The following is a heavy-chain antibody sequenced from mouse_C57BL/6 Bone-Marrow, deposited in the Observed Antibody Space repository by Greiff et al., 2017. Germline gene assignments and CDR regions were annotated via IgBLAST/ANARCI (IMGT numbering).Heavy chain of an antibody. CDR2: LDPENGDT. CDR3: TTRGIGIPRAMDY. J-gene: IGHJ4*01. Sequence: VQLKQSGAELVRPGASVKLSCTASGFNIKDDYMHWVKQRPEQGLEWIGWLDPENGDTEYASKFQGKATITADTSSNTAYLQLSSLTSEDTAVYYCTTRGIGIPRAMDYWGQGTSVTVSS. D-gene: IGHD3-1*01. CDR1: GFNIKDDY. V-gene: IGHV14-4*01.